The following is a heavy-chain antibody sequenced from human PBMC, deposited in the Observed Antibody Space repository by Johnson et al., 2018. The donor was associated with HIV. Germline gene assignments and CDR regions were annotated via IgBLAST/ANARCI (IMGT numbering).Heavy chain of an antibody. J-gene: IGHJ3*02. CDR1: GFTFSSYA. CDR2: ITHDGSKK. V-gene: IGHV3-30*04. CDR3: ARRAIRDAFDI. Sequence: QMLLVESGGGLVQPGRSLRLSCAASGFTFSSYALHWVRQAPGKGLDWVAIITHDGSKKYYADSVQGRFTISRDDSKNTLYLQMSSLRPEDTAVYYCARRAIRDAFDIWGQGTMVTVSS.